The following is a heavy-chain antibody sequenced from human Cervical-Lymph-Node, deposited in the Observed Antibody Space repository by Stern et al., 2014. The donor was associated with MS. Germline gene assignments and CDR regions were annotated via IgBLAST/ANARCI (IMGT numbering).Heavy chain of an antibody. D-gene: IGHD2-15*01. Sequence: QVQLGQSGAEVKKPGSSVNVSCKASGGTFSSSYAITWMRQPPGQGLEWMGRIIPILGLPNYAQKFQGRVTITADTSTSTAYMELSSLRSEDTAVYYCARGVVSNRAAATLHNLFDPWGQGTLVTVSS. CDR3: ARGVVSNRAAATLHNLFDP. CDR2: IIPILGLP. CDR1: GGTFSSSYA. V-gene: IGHV1-69*09. J-gene: IGHJ5*02.